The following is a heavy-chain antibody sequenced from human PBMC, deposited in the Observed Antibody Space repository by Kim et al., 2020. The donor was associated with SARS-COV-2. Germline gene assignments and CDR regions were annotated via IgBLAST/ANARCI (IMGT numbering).Heavy chain of an antibody. CDR2: ISGSGSPI. CDR3: ARDKNWGFDY. J-gene: IGHJ4*02. CDR1: GFTFTSYS. V-gene: IGHV3-48*02. Sequence: GGSLRLSCAASGFTFTSYSLNWVRQAPGKGLEWVSYISGSGSPIYYADSVKGRLTISRDNAKNSLFLQMNSLRDDDTAVYFCARDKNWGFDYWGQGTLVTVSS. D-gene: IGHD7-27*01.